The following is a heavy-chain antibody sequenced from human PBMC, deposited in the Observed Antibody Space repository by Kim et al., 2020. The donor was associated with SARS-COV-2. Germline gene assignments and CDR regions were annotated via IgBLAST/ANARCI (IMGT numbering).Heavy chain of an antibody. CDR3: ARDKGFYSSGWYDLPTYYFDY. Sequence: ASVKVSCKASGYTFTSYAMHWVRQAPGQRLEWMGWINAGNGNTKYSQKFQGRVTITRDTSASTAYMELSSLRSEDTAVYYCARDKGFYSSGWYDLPTYYFDYWGQGTLVTVSS. V-gene: IGHV1-3*01. D-gene: IGHD6-19*01. CDR2: INAGNGNT. CDR1: GYTFTSYA. J-gene: IGHJ4*02.